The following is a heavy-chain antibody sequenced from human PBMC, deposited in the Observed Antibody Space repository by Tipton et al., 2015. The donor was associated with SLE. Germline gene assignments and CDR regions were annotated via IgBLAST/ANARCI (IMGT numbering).Heavy chain of an antibody. CDR2: IKQDGSEK. CDR1: GFIFSGYD. J-gene: IGHJ4*02. D-gene: IGHD7-27*01. CDR3: AKGGTGKVDY. V-gene: IGHV3-7*03. Sequence: GSLRLSCAASGFIFSGYDMNWLRQAPGKGLEWVANIKQDGSEKYYGDSVKGRLTISRDNAKNTLYLQMNSLRAEDTAVYYCAKGGTGKVDYWGQGTLVTVSS.